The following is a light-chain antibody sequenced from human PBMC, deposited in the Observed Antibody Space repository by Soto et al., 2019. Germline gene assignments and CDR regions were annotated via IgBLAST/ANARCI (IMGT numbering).Light chain of an antibody. V-gene: IGKV3-11*01. CDR2: DAS. CDR1: QSVGGY. J-gene: IGKJ2*01. Sequence: EIVLSQSPATLSLSPGERATLSSRASQSVGGYLAWYQQRPGQSPRVLIYDASNRATGIPVRFSGSGSGTDFTITISSLEPEDFAVYYCQQYAGSPRTFGQGTKVDIK. CDR3: QQYAGSPRT.